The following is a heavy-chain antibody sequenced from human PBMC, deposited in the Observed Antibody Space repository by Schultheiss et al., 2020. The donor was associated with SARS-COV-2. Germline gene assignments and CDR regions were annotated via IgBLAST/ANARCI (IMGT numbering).Heavy chain of an antibody. V-gene: IGHV3-33*06. CDR3: AKDAPYYYDSRAYFGMDV. CDR2: IWSDGSDK. Sequence: GGSLRLSCAASGFSLSNYGMHWVRQAPGQGLECVAVIWSDGSDKYYADSVKGRFTISRDTSKNTLYLQMNSQRVEDTAVYYCAKDAPYYYDSRAYFGMDVWGQGTTVTVSS. J-gene: IGHJ6*02. CDR1: GFSLSNYG. D-gene: IGHD3-22*01.